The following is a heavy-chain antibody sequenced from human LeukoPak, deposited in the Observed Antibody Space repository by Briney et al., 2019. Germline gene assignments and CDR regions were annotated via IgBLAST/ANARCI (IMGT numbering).Heavy chain of an antibody. J-gene: IGHJ4*02. D-gene: IGHD4-17*01. V-gene: IGHV4-59*01. CDR2: IYYSGST. CDR3: ARDDYGDVHFDY. CDR1: VGSTSSYY. Sequence: SETLSLTCTHSVGSTSSYYWSWIRHPPREGLEWIGYIYYSGSTNYSPSLKSRVTISVDTSKIQFSLKLSSVTAADTAAYYCARDDYGDVHFDYWGQGTLVTVSS.